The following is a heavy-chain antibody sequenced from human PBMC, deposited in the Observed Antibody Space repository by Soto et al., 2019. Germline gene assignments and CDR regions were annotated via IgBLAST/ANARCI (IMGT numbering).Heavy chain of an antibody. CDR3: ARGGTSGWLKGAYDV. Sequence: QVQLVQSGAEVKKPGSSVKVSCRASGGTLNKHAITWVRRAPGLGLEWLGGIIPMFGIPNYPQKFQCRVTNTADNSTNTSHMELNSLTSDDTAVYYCARGGTSGWLKGAYDVWGQGTMVTVSS. CDR2: IIPMFGIP. CDR1: GGTLNKHA. D-gene: IGHD6-19*01. V-gene: IGHV1-69*17. J-gene: IGHJ3*01.